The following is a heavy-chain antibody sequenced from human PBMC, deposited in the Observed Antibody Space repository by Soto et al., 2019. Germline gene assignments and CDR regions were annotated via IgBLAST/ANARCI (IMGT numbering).Heavy chain of an antibody. D-gene: IGHD2-15*01. CDR2: ISCDGSNK. J-gene: IGHJ6*02. CDR3: AKNPPATYYYYYGMDV. CDR1: GFTFSNAW. V-gene: IGHV3-30*18. Sequence: TGGSLRLSCAASGFTFSNAWMNWVRQAPGKGLEWVAVISCDGSNKYYADSVKGRFTISRDNSKNTLYLQMNSLRAEDTAVYYCAKNPPATYYYYYGMDVWGQGTTVTVSS.